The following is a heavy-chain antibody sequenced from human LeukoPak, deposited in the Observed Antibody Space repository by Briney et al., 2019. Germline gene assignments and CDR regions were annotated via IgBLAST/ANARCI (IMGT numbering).Heavy chain of an antibody. CDR2: INSDGSST. CDR3: ARDPRGYSGANYQH. CDR1: GFTFSSYW. V-gene: IGHV3-74*01. Sequence: RSGGSLRLSCAGSGFTFSSYWMHWVRQAPGKGLVWVSRINSDGSSTSYADSVKGRFTISRDNAKNTLYLQMNSLRAEDTAVYYCARDPRGYSGANYQHWGQGTLVTVSS. D-gene: IGHD1-26*01. J-gene: IGHJ1*01.